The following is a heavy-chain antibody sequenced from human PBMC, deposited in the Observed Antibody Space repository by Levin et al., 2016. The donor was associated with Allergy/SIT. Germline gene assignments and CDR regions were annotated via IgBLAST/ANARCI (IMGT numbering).Heavy chain of an antibody. CDR3: ARVERLCSGYHCYLDHFDV. Sequence: ASVKVSCKTSGYVFKSYGISWVRQAPGQGPEWMGWISGYNADTLYAPKFQGRVSLTTDTSTNTAYMELMSLTSDDTAMYFCARVERLCSGYHCYLDHFDVWGQGTMVTVSS. CDR1: GYVFKSYG. J-gene: IGHJ3*01. CDR2: ISGYNADT. V-gene: IGHV1-18*01. D-gene: IGHD3-22*01.